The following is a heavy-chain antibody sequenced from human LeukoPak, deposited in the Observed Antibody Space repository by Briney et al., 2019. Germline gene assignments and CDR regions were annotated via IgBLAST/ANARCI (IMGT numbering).Heavy chain of an antibody. J-gene: IGHJ4*02. Sequence: GGSLRLSCAASGSTFSNYWMTWVRQAPGKGLEWVANIKEDGTEKNYADSVKGRFTISRDNIRNSLYLQMNSPRAEDTAVYYCVREFSGEFDYWGQGTLVTVSS. CDR2: IKEDGTEK. D-gene: IGHD3-10*01. CDR1: GSTFSNYW. V-gene: IGHV3-7*01. CDR3: VREFSGEFDY.